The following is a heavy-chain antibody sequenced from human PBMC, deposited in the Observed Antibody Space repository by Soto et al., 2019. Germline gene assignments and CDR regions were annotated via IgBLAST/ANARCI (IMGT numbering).Heavy chain of an antibody. V-gene: IGHV3-30*18. CDR3: AKDLRYDGSGDPAAYYYYYYGMDV. CDR1: GFTFSSYG. D-gene: IGHD3-10*01. Sequence: PGGSLRLSCAASGFTFSSYGMHWVRQAPGKGLEWVAVISYDGSNKYYADSVKGRFTISRDNSKNTLYLQMNSLRAEDTAVYYCAKDLRYDGSGDPAAYYYYYYGMDVWGQGTTVTVSS. J-gene: IGHJ6*02. CDR2: ISYDGSNK.